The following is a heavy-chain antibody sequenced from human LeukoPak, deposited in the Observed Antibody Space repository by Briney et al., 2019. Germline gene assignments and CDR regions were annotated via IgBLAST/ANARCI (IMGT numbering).Heavy chain of an antibody. CDR2: ISSSGSTI. CDR3: AELGITMIGGV. D-gene: IGHD3-10*02. J-gene: IGHJ6*04. CDR1: GFTFSSYE. V-gene: IGHV3-48*03. Sequence: GSLRLSCAASGFTFSSYEMNWVRQAPGQGLEWVSYISSSGSTIYYADSVKGRFTISRDNAKNSLYLQMNSLRAEDTAVYYCAELGITMIGGVWGKGTTVTVSS.